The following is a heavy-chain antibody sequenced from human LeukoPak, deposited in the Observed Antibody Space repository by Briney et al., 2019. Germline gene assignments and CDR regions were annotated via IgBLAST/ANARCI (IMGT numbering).Heavy chain of an antibody. CDR1: GGSISSSSYY. V-gene: IGHV4-39*07. J-gene: IGHJ4*02. Sequence: SETLSLTCTVSGGSISSSSYYWGWIRQPPGKGLEWIGIISYSGSTYFNPSLKSRVTISVDTSKNQFSLKLSSVTAADTAVYYCASSPYPGYWGQGTLVTVSS. CDR3: ASSPYPGY. D-gene: IGHD2-2*01. CDR2: ISYSGST.